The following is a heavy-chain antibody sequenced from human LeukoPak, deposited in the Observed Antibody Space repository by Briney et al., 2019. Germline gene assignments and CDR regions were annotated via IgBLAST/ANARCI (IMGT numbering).Heavy chain of an antibody. J-gene: IGHJ4*02. V-gene: IGHV4-34*01. Sequence: PSETLSLTCAVYGGSFSGYYWSWIRQPPGKGLEWIGEINHSVTTNYNPSLKSRVTISVDTSKNQFSLKLSSVTAADTAVYYCASRSDGGYSYGYLDYWGQGTLVTVSS. CDR2: INHSVTT. CDR3: ASRSDGGYSYGYLDY. CDR1: GGSFSGYY. D-gene: IGHD5-18*01.